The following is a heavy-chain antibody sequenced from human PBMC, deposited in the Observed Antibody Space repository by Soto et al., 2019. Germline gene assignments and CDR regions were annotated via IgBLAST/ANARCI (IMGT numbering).Heavy chain of an antibody. V-gene: IGHV1-69*01. D-gene: IGHD2-8*02. J-gene: IGHJ6*02. CDR2: IIPILTTP. CDR3: ATSVGIAPTGEDGMDV. CDR1: GGTFSIYG. Sequence: QVQLVQSGAEVKKTGSSVKVSCKASGGTFSIYGFSWVRQAPGQGPEWIGGIIPILTTPNYAQKFHGRVTIVADESTTTVYMELSSLTSEDTAVYYCATSVGIAPTGEDGMDVWCQGTSVTGSS.